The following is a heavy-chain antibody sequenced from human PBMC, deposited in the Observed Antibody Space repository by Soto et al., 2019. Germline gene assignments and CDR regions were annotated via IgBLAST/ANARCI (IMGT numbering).Heavy chain of an antibody. CDR3: ARLYYYDSSGYYYSASVIPGKYGMDV. Sequence: GESLKISCKGSGYSFTSYWIGWVRQMPGKGLEWMGIIYPGDSDTRYSPSFQGQVTISADKSISTAYLQWSSLKASDTAMYYCARLYYYDSSGYYYSASVIPGKYGMDVWGQGTTVTVS. CDR2: IYPGDSDT. D-gene: IGHD3-22*01. J-gene: IGHJ6*02. V-gene: IGHV5-51*01. CDR1: GYSFTSYW.